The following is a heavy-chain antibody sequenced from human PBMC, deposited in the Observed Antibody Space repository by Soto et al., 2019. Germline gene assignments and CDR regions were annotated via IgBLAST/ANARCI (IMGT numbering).Heavy chain of an antibody. Sequence: ASVKVSCKASGYTFTSYGISWVRQAPGQGLDWMGWISAYNGNTNYAQKLQGRVTMTTDTSTSTAYMELRSLRSDDTAVYYCARGLGAYSSSSGFDYWGQGTLVTVSS. CDR2: ISAYNGNT. J-gene: IGHJ4*02. CDR3: ARGLGAYSSSSGFDY. CDR1: GYTFTSYG. V-gene: IGHV1-18*04. D-gene: IGHD6-6*01.